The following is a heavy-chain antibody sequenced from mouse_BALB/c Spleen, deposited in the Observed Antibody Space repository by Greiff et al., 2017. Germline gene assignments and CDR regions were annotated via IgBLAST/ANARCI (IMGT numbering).Heavy chain of an antibody. CDR3: ASSYDYDGYYYAMDY. CDR2: IWSDGST. Sequence: VMLVESGPDLVAPSQSLSITCTVSGFSLTSYGVHWVRQPPGKGLEWLVVIWSDGSTTYNSALKSRLSISKDNSKSQVFLKMNSLQTDDTAMYYCASSYDYDGYYYAMDYWGQGTSVTVSS. V-gene: IGHV2-6-2*01. D-gene: IGHD2-4*01. J-gene: IGHJ4*01. CDR1: GFSLTSYG.